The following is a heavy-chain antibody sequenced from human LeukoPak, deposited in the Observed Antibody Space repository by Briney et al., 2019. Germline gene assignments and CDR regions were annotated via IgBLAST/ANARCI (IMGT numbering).Heavy chain of an antibody. V-gene: IGHV4-59*08. CDR1: GGSINSHY. CDR3: ARHTLGYCSSTSCSHDAFDI. J-gene: IGHJ3*02. CDR2: IHYTGTT. D-gene: IGHD2-2*01. Sequence: SETLSLTCIVSGGSINSHYWSWIRQPPGKGLEWIGDIHYTGTTKYNPSVKSRVTISIDTSKNQFSLELSSVTATDTAVYYCARHTLGYCSSTSCSHDAFDIWGQGTMVTVSS.